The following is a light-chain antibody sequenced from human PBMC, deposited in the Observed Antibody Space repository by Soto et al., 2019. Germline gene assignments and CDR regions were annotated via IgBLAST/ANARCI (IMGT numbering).Light chain of an antibody. Sequence: QSALTQPPSASGSPGQSVTISCTGTSSDVGGYNYVSWYQQHPGKAPKVMSWQVSERPSGVPDRFSGSKSGNTASLTVSGLQAEYEADYYCRSYSGRYHWVFGGGTKLTVL. CDR1: SSDVGGYNY. CDR2: QVS. J-gene: IGLJ3*02. V-gene: IGLV2-8*01. CDR3: RSYSGRYHWV.